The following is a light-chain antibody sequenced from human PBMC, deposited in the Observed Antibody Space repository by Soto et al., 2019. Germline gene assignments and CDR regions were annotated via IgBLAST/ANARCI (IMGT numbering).Light chain of an antibody. Sequence: EIVLTQSPATLSLSPGERATLSCRASQSVNSYLAWYQQKPGQAPRLLIYATSSRATGIPDRFSGSGSGTDFSLTISRLEPEDFAVYYCRQYGSSPITFGQGTRLEI. CDR2: ATS. CDR1: QSVNSY. CDR3: RQYGSSPIT. J-gene: IGKJ5*01. V-gene: IGKV3-20*01.